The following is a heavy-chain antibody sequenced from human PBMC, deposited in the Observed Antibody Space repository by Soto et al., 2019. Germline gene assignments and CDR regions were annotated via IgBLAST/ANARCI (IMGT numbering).Heavy chain of an antibody. J-gene: IGHJ4*02. CDR2: ISGSGGST. V-gene: IGHV3-23*01. D-gene: IGHD6-6*01. CDR1: GFTFSSYA. CDR3: IAARPGGGDY. Sequence: EVQLLESGGGLVQPGGSLRLFCAASGFTFSSYAMSWVRQAPGKGLEWVSAISGSGGSTYYADSVKGRFTISRDNSKNTLYLQMNSLRAEDTAVYYSIAARPGGGDYWGQGTLVTVSS.